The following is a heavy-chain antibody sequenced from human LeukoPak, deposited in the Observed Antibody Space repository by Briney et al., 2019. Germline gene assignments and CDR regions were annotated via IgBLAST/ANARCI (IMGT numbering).Heavy chain of an antibody. Sequence: SETLSLTCTVSGGSISSYYWSWIRQPAGKGLEWIGRIYTSGSTNYNPSLKSRVTMSVDTSKNQFSLKLCSVTAADTAVYYCVRGGPRGVVVPAAIGRQNWFDPWGQGTLVTVSS. V-gene: IGHV4-4*07. CDR2: IYTSGST. CDR1: GGSISSYY. CDR3: VRGGPRGVVVPAAIGRQNWFDP. J-gene: IGHJ5*02. D-gene: IGHD2-2*01.